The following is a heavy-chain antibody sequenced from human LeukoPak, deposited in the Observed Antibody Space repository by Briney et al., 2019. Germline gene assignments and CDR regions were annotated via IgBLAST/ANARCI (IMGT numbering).Heavy chain of an antibody. D-gene: IGHD3-22*01. J-gene: IGHJ4*02. CDR1: GFTFSSYG. CDR3: AKSFSSGYSALRLGVFDY. V-gene: IGHV3-30*18. Sequence: PGGSLRLSCAASGFTFSSYGMHWVRQAPGKGLEWVAVISYDGSNKYYADSVKGRFTISRDNSKNTLYLQMNSLRAEDTAVYYCAKSFSSGYSALRLGVFDYWGQGTLVTVSS. CDR2: ISYDGSNK.